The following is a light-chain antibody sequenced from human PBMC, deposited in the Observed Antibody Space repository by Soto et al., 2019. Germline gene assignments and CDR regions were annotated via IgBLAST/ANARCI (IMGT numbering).Light chain of an antibody. Sequence: QSVLTQPPSASGTPGQRVTISCSGSSSNIGSHTVNWYQQLPGTAPKLLLYTDNQRPSGVPDRFSGSKSGTSASLAISGLQSEDEADYYCQSYNNGNWVFGGGTKLTVL. CDR3: QSYNNGNWV. J-gene: IGLJ3*02. CDR1: SSNIGSHT. V-gene: IGLV1-44*01. CDR2: TDN.